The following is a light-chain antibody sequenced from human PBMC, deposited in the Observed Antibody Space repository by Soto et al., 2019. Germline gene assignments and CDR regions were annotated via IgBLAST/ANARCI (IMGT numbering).Light chain of an antibody. V-gene: IGLV2-23*02. CDR2: EVN. CDR3: CSYANGNTLL. Sequence: QSVLTQPASVSGSPGQSITISCTGTSSDVGSYNLVSWYQQHPGKAPKLMIYEVNKRPSGVSNRFSGSKSGNTASLTISGLQTEDDSHYYCCSYANGNTLLFGGGTKVTVL. J-gene: IGLJ2*01. CDR1: SSDVGSYNL.